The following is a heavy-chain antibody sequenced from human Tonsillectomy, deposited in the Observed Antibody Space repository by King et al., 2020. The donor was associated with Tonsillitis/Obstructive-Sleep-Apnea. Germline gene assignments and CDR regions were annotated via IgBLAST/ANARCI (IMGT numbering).Heavy chain of an antibody. J-gene: IGHJ4*02. V-gene: IGHV5-10-1*01. D-gene: IGHD6-6*01. CDR3: ARLRGMYSSSSGDY. CDR1: GYCFPRYW. CDR2: IDPGGSYT. Sequence: PLVPSGAAVTPPGESLRISGTGSGYCFPRYWLSWVRQMPGPGLEWMGGIDPGGSYTTYGPSFQGHVTISADKSISTASLQWSGLKASDTAMYYCARLRGMYSSSSGDYWGQGTLVTVSS.